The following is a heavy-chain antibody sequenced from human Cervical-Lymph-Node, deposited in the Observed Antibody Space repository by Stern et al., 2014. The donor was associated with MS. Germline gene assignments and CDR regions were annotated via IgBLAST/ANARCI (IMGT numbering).Heavy chain of an antibody. CDR3: ARQRYFDY. Sequence: DVQLVESGPEVKRPGESLKISCQASGYTFTSYWIGGVRQMPGKGLEWIANIFPGGSDIRYSPSFQGKVTIPADKSSSTAYWQWNNLKASDTAIYYCARQRYFDYWGQGTLVTVSS. V-gene: IGHV5-51*01. CDR1: GYTFTSYW. J-gene: IGHJ4*02. CDR2: IFPGGSDI.